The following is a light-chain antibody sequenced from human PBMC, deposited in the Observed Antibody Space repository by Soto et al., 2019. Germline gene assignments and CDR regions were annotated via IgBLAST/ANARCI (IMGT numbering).Light chain of an antibody. CDR3: QQSYSTPET. Sequence: DIQMTQSPSSLSASVGDRVTITCRASQSISSYLNWYQQKPGKAPKLLIYAASILQSGVPSRFSGSGSGTDFTLTISSLQPEDFETYYGQQSYSTPETFGQGTKVEIK. J-gene: IGKJ1*01. V-gene: IGKV1-39*01. CDR1: QSISSY. CDR2: AAS.